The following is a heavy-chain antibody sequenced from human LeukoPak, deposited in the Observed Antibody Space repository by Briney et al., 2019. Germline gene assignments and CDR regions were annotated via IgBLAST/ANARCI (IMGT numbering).Heavy chain of an antibody. CDR3: AKDGNLIAVAGTFDYFDY. D-gene: IGHD6-19*01. CDR1: GFTFSSYA. Sequence: GGSLRLSCAASGFTFSSYAMRWVRQAPGKGLEWVSAISGSGGSTYYADSVKGRFTISRDNSKNTLYLQMNSLRAEDTAVYYCAKDGNLIAVAGTFDYFDYWGQGTLVTVSS. V-gene: IGHV3-23*01. CDR2: ISGSGGST. J-gene: IGHJ4*02.